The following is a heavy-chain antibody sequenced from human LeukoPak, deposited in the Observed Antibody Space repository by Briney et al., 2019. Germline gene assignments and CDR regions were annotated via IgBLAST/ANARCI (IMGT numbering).Heavy chain of an antibody. D-gene: IGHD3-22*01. CDR3: ARLSSGYYFDY. CDR1: GGSISSSSYY. Sequence: SETLSLTCTVSGGSISSSSYYWGWIRQPPGKGLEWIGSIYYSGSTYYNPSLKSRVTISVDTSKNQFSLKLSSVTAADTAVYYCARLSSGYYFDYWGRGTLVTVSS. J-gene: IGHJ4*02. V-gene: IGHV4-39*01. CDR2: IYYSGST.